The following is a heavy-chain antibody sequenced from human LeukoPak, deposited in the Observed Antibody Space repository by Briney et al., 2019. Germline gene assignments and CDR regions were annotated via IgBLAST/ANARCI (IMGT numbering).Heavy chain of an antibody. D-gene: IGHD5-12*01. V-gene: IGHV4-4*07. CDR1: GGSISSYY. Sequence: SETLSLTCTVSGGSISSYYWSWIRQPAGKGLEWIGRIYTSGSTNYNPSLKSRVTMSVDTSKNQFSLKLSSVTAADTAVYYCARDCPVGRGYSPWWFDPWGQGTLVTVSS. J-gene: IGHJ5*02. CDR2: IYTSGST. CDR3: ARDCPVGRGYSPWWFDP.